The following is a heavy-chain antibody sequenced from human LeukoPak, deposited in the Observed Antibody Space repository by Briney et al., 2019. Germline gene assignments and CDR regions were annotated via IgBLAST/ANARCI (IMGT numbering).Heavy chain of an antibody. CDR2: ISGSGGST. D-gene: IGHD2-2*01. CDR1: GFTFSSYA. V-gene: IGHV3-23*01. CDR3: AKDWAPIVVVPAAIHY. Sequence: PGGSLRLSCAASGFTFSSYAMSWVRQAPGKGLELVSAISGSGGSTYYADSVKGRFTISRDNSKNTLYLQMNSLRAEDTAVYYCAKDWAPIVVVPAAIHYWGQGTLVTVSS. J-gene: IGHJ4*02.